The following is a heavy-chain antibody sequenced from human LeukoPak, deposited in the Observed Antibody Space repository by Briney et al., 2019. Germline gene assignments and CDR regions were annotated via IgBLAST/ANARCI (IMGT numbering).Heavy chain of an antibody. CDR2: ISSSSSYI. J-gene: IGHJ4*02. V-gene: IGHV3-21*04. CDR1: GFTFSSYS. D-gene: IGHD3-22*01. Sequence: SGGSLRLSCAASGFTFSSYSMNWVRQAPGKGLEWVSSISSSSSYIYYADSVKGRFTISRDNAKNSLYLQMNSLRAEDTALYYCARVTPNYYDSSGALDYWGQGTLVTVSS. CDR3: ARVTPNYYDSSGALDY.